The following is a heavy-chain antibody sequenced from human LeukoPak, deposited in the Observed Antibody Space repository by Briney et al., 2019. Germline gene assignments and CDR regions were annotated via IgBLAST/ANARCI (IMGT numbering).Heavy chain of an antibody. CDR1: GFTFGSYW. V-gene: IGHV3-53*01. CDR3: ARRAGAYSHPYDY. D-gene: IGHD4/OR15-4a*01. Sequence: GSLLLSCAASGFTFGSYWMHWVRQAPGKGLEWVSFIYSDNTHYSDSVTGRFTISRDNSNNTLYLPMNTLIAADTAVSYCARRAGAYSHPYDYWGQGTLVTVSS. J-gene: IGHJ4*02. CDR2: IYSDNT.